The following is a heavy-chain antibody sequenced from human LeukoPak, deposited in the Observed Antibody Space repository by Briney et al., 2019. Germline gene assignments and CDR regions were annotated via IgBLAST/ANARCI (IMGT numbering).Heavy chain of an antibody. J-gene: IGHJ4*02. CDR1: GGSVGSGAYY. CDR2: IYYSGST. V-gene: IGHV4-61*08. Sequence: SETLSLTCTVSGGSVGSGAYYWSWIRQPPGKGLEWIGHIYYSGSTNYNPSLKSRVTMSVDTSKNRFSLRLSSVTAADTAVYYCAKLKWLQHSYYFDYWGQGTLVTVSS. D-gene: IGHD5-24*01. CDR3: AKLKWLQHSYYFDY.